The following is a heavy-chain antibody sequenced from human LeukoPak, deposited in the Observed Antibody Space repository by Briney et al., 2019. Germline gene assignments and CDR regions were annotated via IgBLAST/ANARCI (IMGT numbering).Heavy chain of an antibody. J-gene: IGHJ4*02. CDR2: FNDNGANT. Sequence: GGSLRLSCAASGFIFKEYGMSWLRQAPGKGLEWVSTFNDNGANTHYADSVKGRFTISRDSSKNTLFLQMNSLRADDTARYYCTKGDGGWYPIDSWGQGTLIIVSS. CDR1: GFIFKEYG. D-gene: IGHD6-19*01. CDR3: TKGDGGWYPIDS. V-gene: IGHV3-23*01.